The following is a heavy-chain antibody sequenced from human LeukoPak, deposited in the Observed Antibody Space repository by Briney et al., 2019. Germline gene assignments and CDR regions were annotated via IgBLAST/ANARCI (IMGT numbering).Heavy chain of an antibody. CDR3: ARDPRWLTPDCTSTSCYENYFDP. CDR1: GYSISSGYQ. D-gene: IGHD2-2*01. V-gene: IGHV4-38-2*02. CDR2: IYHSGSA. Sequence: SETLSLTCGVSGYSISSGYQWAWIRQSPGKGLEWIGSIYHSGSAHYNPSLKSRVTISVETSKNQFSLNMYSVTAADTAVYYCARDPRWLTPDCTSTSCYENYFDPWGQGTLVAVSS. J-gene: IGHJ5*02.